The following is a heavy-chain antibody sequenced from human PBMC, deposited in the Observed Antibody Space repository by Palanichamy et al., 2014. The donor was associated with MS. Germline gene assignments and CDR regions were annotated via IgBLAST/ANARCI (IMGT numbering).Heavy chain of an antibody. V-gene: IGHV3-9*01. CDR3: AKDKAVREAVTKWGWFEP. J-gene: IGHJ5*02. Sequence: EVQLVESGGGLVQPDRSLRLSCAASGFTFDEHAVHWVRQAPGKGLEWVSGISWNSGSVDYADSVKGRFTISRDDAKNSLYLQMNSLRAEDTALYYCAKDKAVREAVTKWGWFEPWGQGTLVTVSS. CDR1: GFTFDEHA. D-gene: IGHD7-27*01. CDR2: ISWNSGSV.